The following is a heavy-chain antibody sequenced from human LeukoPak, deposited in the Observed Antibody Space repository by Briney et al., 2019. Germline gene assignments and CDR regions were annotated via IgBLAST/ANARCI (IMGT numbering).Heavy chain of an antibody. D-gene: IGHD6-13*01. CDR3: ARRIAAAHFDY. Sequence: SETLSLTCAVYGGSFSGYYWSWIRQPPGKGLEWIGEINHSGSTNYNPSLKSRVTISVDTSKNQFSLKLSSVTAADTAVYYCARRIAAAHFDYWGQGTLVTVSS. J-gene: IGHJ4*02. CDR2: INHSGST. V-gene: IGHV4-34*01. CDR1: GGSFSGYY.